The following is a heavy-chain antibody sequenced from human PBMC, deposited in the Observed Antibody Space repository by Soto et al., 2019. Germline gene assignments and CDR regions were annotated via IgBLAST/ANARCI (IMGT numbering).Heavy chain of an antibody. Sequence: QVQLVESGGGVVQPGRSLRLSCAASGFTFSSYGMHWVRQAPGKGLEWVAVISYDGSHKYYADSVKGRFTISRDNSKNTLYMQMSSLRAEDTAVYYCAKDQATVIHDYYYGMDVWGQGTTVTVSS. V-gene: IGHV3-30*18. CDR2: ISYDGSHK. CDR3: AKDQATVIHDYYYGMDV. D-gene: IGHD4-17*01. J-gene: IGHJ6*02. CDR1: GFTFSSYG.